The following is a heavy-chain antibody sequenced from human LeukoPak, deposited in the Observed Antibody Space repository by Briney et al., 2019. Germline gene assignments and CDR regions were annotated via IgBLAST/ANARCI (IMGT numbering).Heavy chain of an antibody. D-gene: IGHD2-2*01. CDR2: ISTGSGFI. Sequence: GGSLRLSGACSGFTFSSDSMNGVRHGPGKGLEWVSSISTGSGFIRYADSVKGRFTISRDNSKNLLDLQVNSLRGEDTSVYYCARAGSCGGSSCHFDYWGQGTLLTVSS. V-gene: IGHV3-21*01. CDR1: GFTFSSDS. J-gene: IGHJ4*02. CDR3: ARAGSCGGSSCHFDY.